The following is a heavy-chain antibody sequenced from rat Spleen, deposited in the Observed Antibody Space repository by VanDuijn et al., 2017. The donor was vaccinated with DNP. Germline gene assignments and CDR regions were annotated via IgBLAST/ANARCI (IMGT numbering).Heavy chain of an antibody. CDR3: ARLRPFDF. V-gene: IGHV2-47*01. CDR2: IWSGGST. CDR1: GFSLTSNS. Sequence: QVQLKESGPGLVQPSQTLSLTCTVSGFSLTSNSVSWIRQPPGKGLEWMGVIWSGGSTDYNSALKSRLSISRDTSKSQVLLKMNSLQTEDTAMYFCARLRPFDFWGPGTMVTVSS. J-gene: IGHJ1*01.